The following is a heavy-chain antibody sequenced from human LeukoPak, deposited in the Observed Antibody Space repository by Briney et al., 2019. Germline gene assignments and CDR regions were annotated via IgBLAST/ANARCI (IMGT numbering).Heavy chain of an antibody. CDR2: IYYSGST. CDR3: ARGGGCSGGSCYGHWFDP. D-gene: IGHD2-15*01. J-gene: IGHJ5*02. Sequence: PSETLSLTCTVSGGSISSSSHSWGWIRQPPGKGLEWIGSIYYSGSTYYNPSLKSRVTISLDTSKNQFSLKLSSVTAADTAVYYCARGGGCSGGSCYGHWFDPWGQGTLVTVSS. CDR1: GGSISSSSHS. V-gene: IGHV4-39*07.